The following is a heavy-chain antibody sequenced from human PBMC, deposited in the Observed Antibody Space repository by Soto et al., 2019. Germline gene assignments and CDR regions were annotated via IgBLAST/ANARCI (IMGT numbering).Heavy chain of an antibody. J-gene: IGHJ6*04. D-gene: IGHD2-21*01. CDR3: ARLTRIGGDYYGMDV. CDR1: GYTFTSYG. V-gene: IGHV1-18*04. CDR2: ISTSNGNT. Sequence: QVQLVQSGAEVKKPGASVKVSCKASGYTFTSYGITWVRQAPGQGLEWMGWISTSNGNTNYAQKFQGRGTMTTETPTSTAYMELRSLRSVDTCKYCWARLTRIGGDYYGMDVWAEGTTVTVYS.